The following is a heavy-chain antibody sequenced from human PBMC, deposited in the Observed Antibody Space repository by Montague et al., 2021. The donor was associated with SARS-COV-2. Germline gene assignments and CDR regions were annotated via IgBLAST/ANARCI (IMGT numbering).Heavy chain of an antibody. Sequence: QSGAEVKKPGESLKNSCEGSGYRFSSYWIGWVRQMSGKGLEWMGIIYPGDSDTRYSPSFQGQVTISADKSITTAYLQWSSLKASDAAMYYCARRIHGTYYFDYWGQGTLVTVSS. J-gene: IGHJ4*02. CDR3: ARRIHGTYYFDY. CDR1: GYRFSSYW. D-gene: IGHD1-14*01. V-gene: IGHV5-51*01. CDR2: IYPGDSDT.